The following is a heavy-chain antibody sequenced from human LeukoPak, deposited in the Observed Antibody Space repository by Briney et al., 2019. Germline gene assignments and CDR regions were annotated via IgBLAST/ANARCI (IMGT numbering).Heavy chain of an antibody. CDR1: GGSISSYY. Sequence: SETLSLTCTVSGGSISSYYWSWIRQPAGKGLEWIGRIYTTGNTNYNPSLKSRVTVSVDTSKNQFSLKLSSVTAADTAVYYCARGHSGSYVLNWFDPWGQGTLVTVSS. V-gene: IGHV4-4*07. D-gene: IGHD1-26*01. J-gene: IGHJ5*02. CDR3: ARGHSGSYVLNWFDP. CDR2: IYTTGNT.